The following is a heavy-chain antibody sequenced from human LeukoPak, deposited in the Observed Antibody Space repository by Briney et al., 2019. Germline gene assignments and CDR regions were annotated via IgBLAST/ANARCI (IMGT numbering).Heavy chain of an antibody. CDR1: GFTFRSYG. D-gene: IGHD4-17*01. Sequence: GGSLRLSCAASGFTFRSYGMDWVRQAPGKGLEWVAFIRYDGNNKDYGDSVKGRFTISRDNSKNTLYLQMNSLRVEDTAVYYCAKGYGDLVAFDIWGQGTTVTVSS. V-gene: IGHV3-30*02. CDR3: AKGYGDLVAFDI. CDR2: IRYDGNNK. J-gene: IGHJ3*02.